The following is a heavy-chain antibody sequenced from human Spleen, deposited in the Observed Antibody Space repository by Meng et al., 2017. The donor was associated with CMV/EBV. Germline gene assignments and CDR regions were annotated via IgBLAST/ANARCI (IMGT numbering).Heavy chain of an antibody. CDR2: IYSGGST. V-gene: IGHV3-53*01. CDR3: AILGGYSYGFDY. CDR1: GLTVSSNY. Sequence: GESLKISCAASGLTVSSNYMSWVRQAPGKGLEWVSVIYSGGSTYYADSVKGRFTISRDNSKKTLYLQMNSLRAEDTAVYYCAILGGYSYGFDYWGQGTLVTVSS. D-gene: IGHD5-18*01. J-gene: IGHJ4*02.